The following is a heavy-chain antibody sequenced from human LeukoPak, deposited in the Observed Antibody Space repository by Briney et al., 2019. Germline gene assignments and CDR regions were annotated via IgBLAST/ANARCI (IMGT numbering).Heavy chain of an antibody. CDR3: ATSAAVGGVKWFDP. Sequence: PSETLSLTCTVSGSSISGYWWSWIRQTAGKGLEWIGRIYASGSTNYNPSLKSRVTISVDKSRNQLFLNLNSVTAADTAVYYCATSAAVGGVKWFDPWGQGTLVTVSS. CDR1: GSSISGYW. D-gene: IGHD6-19*01. J-gene: IGHJ5*02. CDR2: IYASGST. V-gene: IGHV4-4*07.